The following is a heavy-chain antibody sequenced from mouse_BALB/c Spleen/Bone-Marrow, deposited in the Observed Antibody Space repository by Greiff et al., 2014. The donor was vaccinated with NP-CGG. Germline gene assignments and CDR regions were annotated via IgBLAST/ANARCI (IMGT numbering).Heavy chain of an antibody. CDR3: ARSAYYGSSYGAMDY. Sequence: QVQLKASGPELVKPGASVKISCTGSGYAFSSSWMNWVKQRPGQGLEWIGRIYPGDGDTNSNGRFKGKATLTADRSSNTAYMQLSSLTSVDSAVYFCARSAYYGSSYGAMDYWGQGTSVTVSS. V-gene: IGHV1-82*01. CDR1: GYAFSSSW. CDR2: IYPGDGDT. J-gene: IGHJ4*01. D-gene: IGHD1-1*01.